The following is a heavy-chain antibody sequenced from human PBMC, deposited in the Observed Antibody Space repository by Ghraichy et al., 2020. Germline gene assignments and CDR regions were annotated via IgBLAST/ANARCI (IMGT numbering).Heavy chain of an antibody. D-gene: IGHD2-8*02. Sequence: LSLTCAASGFTFSSYAMSWVRQAPGKGLEWVSAISGSGGSTYYADSVKGRFTISRDNSKNTLYLQMNSLRAEDTAVYYCAKFKTGVRRVDAFDIWGQGTMVTVSS. CDR2: ISGSGGST. V-gene: IGHV3-23*01. J-gene: IGHJ3*02. CDR3: AKFKTGVRRVDAFDI. CDR1: GFTFSSYA.